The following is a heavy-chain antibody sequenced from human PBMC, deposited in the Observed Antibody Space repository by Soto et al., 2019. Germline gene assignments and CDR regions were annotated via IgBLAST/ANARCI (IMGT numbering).Heavy chain of an antibody. CDR1: GFSVSTSH. D-gene: IGHD3-9*01. Sequence: GGSLRLSCAAAGFSVSTSHISWVRQAPGKGLEWVSVIYSGGATHYAVSVKGRLIIPRDKSKNTVDLQMNSLRAEDTAVYYCARTEYDILTGYYDYFDYWGQGTLVTVSS. V-gene: IGHV3-66*01. CDR3: ARTEYDILTGYYDYFDY. CDR2: IYSGGAT. J-gene: IGHJ4*02.